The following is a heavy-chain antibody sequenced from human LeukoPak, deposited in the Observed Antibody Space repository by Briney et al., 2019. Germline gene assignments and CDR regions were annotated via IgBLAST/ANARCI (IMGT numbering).Heavy chain of an antibody. Sequence: SETLSPTCTVSGGSISSYYWSWIRQPAGKGLEWIGRIYTSGSNNYNPSLKSRVTMSVDTSKNQFSLKLSSVTAADTAVYYCARAVADTKWGLEYYYYYMDVWGKGTTVTISS. CDR1: GGSISSYY. J-gene: IGHJ6*03. CDR2: IYTSGSN. CDR3: ARAVADTKWGLEYYYYYMDV. D-gene: IGHD6-19*01. V-gene: IGHV4-4*07.